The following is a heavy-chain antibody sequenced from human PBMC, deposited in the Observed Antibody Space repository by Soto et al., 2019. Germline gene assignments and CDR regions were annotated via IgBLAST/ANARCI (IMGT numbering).Heavy chain of an antibody. Sequence: RVESLRISYKVFEYSFTSYWIGWVRQMPGKGLEWMGIIYPGDSDTRYSPSFQGQVTISADKSISTAYLQWSSLKASDTAMYYCARLSGYYDSSGPSGVEYWGQGTLVTVSS. V-gene: IGHV5-51*01. CDR1: EYSFTSYW. CDR2: IYPGDSDT. CDR3: ARLSGYYDSSGPSGVEY. J-gene: IGHJ4*02. D-gene: IGHD3-22*01.